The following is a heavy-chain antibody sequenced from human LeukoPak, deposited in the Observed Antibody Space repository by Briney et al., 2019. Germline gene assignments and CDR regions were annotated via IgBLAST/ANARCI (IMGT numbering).Heavy chain of an antibody. CDR1: GGSISSYY. V-gene: IGHV4-59*01. Sequence: SETLSLTCTVSGGSISSYYWSWIRQPPGKGLEWIGYIYYSGSTNYNPSLKSRVTISVDTSKNQFSLKLGSVTAADTAVYYCARVADRDWFDPWGQGTLVTVSS. CDR2: IYYSGST. J-gene: IGHJ5*02. D-gene: IGHD1-14*01. CDR3: ARVADRDWFDP.